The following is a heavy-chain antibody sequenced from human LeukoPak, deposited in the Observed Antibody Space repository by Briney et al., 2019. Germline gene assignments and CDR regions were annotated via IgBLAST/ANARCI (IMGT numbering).Heavy chain of an antibody. CDR1: RYTFTGYY. J-gene: IGHJ5*02. CDR3: ARDRVVPAAMNFDH. V-gene: IGHV1-2*02. CDR2: INPNSGGT. Sequence: ASVKVSCKASRYTFTGYYIHWVRQAPGQGLEWMGWINPNSGGTNYAQKFQGRVTMTRDTSISTAYMELTRLTSDDTAVYYCARDRVVPAAMNFDHWGQGTLVTVSS. D-gene: IGHD2-2*01.